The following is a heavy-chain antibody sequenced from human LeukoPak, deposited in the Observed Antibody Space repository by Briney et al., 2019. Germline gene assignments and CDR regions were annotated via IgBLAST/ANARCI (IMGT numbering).Heavy chain of an antibody. D-gene: IGHD2-15*01. J-gene: IGHJ3*02. Sequence: GGSLRLSCAASGFTFDDYAMHWVRQAPGKGLEWVSLISWDGGSTYYADSVKGRFTISRDNSKNSLYLQMNSLRAEDTAVYYCAKLGGLDAFDIWGQGTMVTVSS. V-gene: IGHV3-43D*03. CDR2: ISWDGGST. CDR1: GFTFDDYA. CDR3: AKLGGLDAFDI.